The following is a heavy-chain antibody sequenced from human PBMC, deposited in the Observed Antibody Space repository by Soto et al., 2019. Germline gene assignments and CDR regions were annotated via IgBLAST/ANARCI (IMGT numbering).Heavy chain of an antibody. J-gene: IGHJ4*02. CDR1: GVSISSYY. Sequence: PSETLSLTCTVSGVSISSYYWSWIRQPPGKGLEWIGYIYHSGSTNYDPSLKSRVTISVDTSKNQFSPKLGSVTAADTAVYYCAKYRGYCSGGSCPGDGFDYWGQGSLVTVS. CDR2: IYHSGST. V-gene: IGHV4-59*08. CDR3: AKYRGYCSGGSCPGDGFDY. D-gene: IGHD2-15*01.